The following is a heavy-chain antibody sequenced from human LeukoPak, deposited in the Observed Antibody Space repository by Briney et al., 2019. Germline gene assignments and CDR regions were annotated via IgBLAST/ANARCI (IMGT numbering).Heavy chain of an antibody. Sequence: GGSLRLSCAASGFTFSGYPIHWVRQAPGKGLEWVAVISYDGSNKYYADSVKGRFTISRDNAKNSLYLQMSSLRAEDTAVYYCARDPTPTGYWGQGTLVTVSS. CDR1: GFTFSGYP. CDR3: ARDPTPTGY. V-gene: IGHV3-30-3*01. CDR2: ISYDGSNK. J-gene: IGHJ4*02. D-gene: IGHD1-1*01.